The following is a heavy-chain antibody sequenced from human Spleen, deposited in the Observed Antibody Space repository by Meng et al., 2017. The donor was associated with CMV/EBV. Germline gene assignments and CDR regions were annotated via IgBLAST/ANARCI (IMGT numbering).Heavy chain of an antibody. CDR1: GFTFSSYA. CDR2: IYSGGSST. D-gene: IGHD3-22*01. CDR3: ARSSGYFGSAYGIDV. J-gene: IGHJ6*02. V-gene: IGHV3-23*03. Sequence: GESLKISCAASGFTFSSYAMSWVRQAPGKGLEWVSVIYSGGSSTYYADSVKGRFTISRDNSKNTLYLQMNSLRAEDTAIYYCARSSGYFGSAYGIDVWGQGTTVTVSS.